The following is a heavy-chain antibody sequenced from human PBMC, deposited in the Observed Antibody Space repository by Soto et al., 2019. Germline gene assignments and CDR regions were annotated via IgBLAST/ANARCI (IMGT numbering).Heavy chain of an antibody. CDR3: ARDWIWGTAFPGFWDF. J-gene: IGHJ4*02. CDR2: IWYDGSNK. V-gene: IGHV3-33*01. Sequence: QEHLVESGGGVVQPGRSLRLSCAASGSIFSGYGMHWVHQAPGKGLEWVAVIWYDGSNKYYADSVKGRFTISRDNSKNMLYPAMGRLGAEDPGVYYCARDWIWGTAFPGFWDFWGQGTLGTGSS. CDR1: GSIFSGYG. D-gene: IGHD3-16*01.